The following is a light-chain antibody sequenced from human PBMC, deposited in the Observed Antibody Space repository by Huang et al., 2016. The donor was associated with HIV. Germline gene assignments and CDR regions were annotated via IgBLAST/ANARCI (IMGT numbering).Light chain of an antibody. Sequence: EIVLTQSPGTLSLSPGDRATLSCRASQFVANAYVAWYQHQPGQSPRLLIDGASMRACGSPDRCSGSGFGTDFTLTSSRLEPDDFAVYFCQQCGSPTWTFGQGTKVEIK. CDR3: QQCGSPTWT. V-gene: IGKV3-20*01. J-gene: IGKJ1*01. CDR2: GAS. CDR1: QFVANAY.